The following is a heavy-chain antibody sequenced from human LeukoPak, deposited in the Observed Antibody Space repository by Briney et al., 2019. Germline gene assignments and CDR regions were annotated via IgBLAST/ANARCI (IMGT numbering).Heavy chain of an antibody. CDR3: AKDYDSSGYFGRMDY. CDR2: IRYDGSNK. Sequence: GGSLRLSCAASGFTFSSYGMHWVRQAPGKGLEWVAFIRYDGSNKYYADSVKGRFTISRDNSKNTLYLQMDSLRAEDTAVYYCAKDYDSSGYFGRMDYWSQGTLVTVSS. V-gene: IGHV3-30*02. D-gene: IGHD3-22*01. CDR1: GFTFSSYG. J-gene: IGHJ4*02.